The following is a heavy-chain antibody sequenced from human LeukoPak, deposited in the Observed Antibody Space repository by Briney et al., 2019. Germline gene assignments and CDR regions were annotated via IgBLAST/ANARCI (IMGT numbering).Heavy chain of an antibody. CDR2: IYYSGST. CDR1: GXSISSSSYY. D-gene: IGHD4-23*01. J-gene: IGHJ4*02. CDR3: ARQGLDGGAFY. V-gene: IGHV4-39*01. Sequence: SETLSLTCTVSGXSISSSSYYWGWIRQPPGMGLEWIGSIYYSGSTYYNPSLKSRVTISVDTSKNQFSLKLSSVTAADTAVYYCARQGLDGGAFYWGQGTLVTVSS.